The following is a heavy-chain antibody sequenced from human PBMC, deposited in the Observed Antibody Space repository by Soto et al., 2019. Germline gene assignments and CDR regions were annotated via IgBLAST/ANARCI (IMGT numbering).Heavy chain of an antibody. CDR2: ISYDGNTK. D-gene: IGHD3-22*01. V-gene: IGHV3-30-3*02. Sequence: PGGPWRLSCAASGFIFSTYAMHWVRQPPGKGLEWVAVISYDGNTKDYADSVKGRFTISRDNSENTVYLQMSSLRTEDTAVYYCAKTITTYSGDSRGRGALVDYWGQGTLVTVSS. J-gene: IGHJ4*02. CDR3: AKTITTYSGDSRGRGALVDY. CDR1: GFIFSTYA.